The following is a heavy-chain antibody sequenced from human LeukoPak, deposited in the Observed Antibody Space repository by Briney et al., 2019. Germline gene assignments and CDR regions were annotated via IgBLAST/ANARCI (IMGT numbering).Heavy chain of an antibody. D-gene: IGHD6-6*01. V-gene: IGHV3-7*01. CDR2: IKQDGSEK. CDR3: ARTAYSSSSPYYYYYMDV. J-gene: IGHJ6*03. Sequence: GGSLRLSCAASGFTFSSYWMSWVRQAPGKGLGWVANIKQDGSEKYYVDSVKGRFTISRDNAKNSLYLQMNSLRAEDTAVYYCARTAYSSSSPYYYYYMDVWGKGTTVTVSS. CDR1: GFTFSSYW.